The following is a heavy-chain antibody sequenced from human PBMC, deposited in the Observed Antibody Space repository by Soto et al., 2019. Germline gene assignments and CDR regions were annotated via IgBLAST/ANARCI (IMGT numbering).Heavy chain of an antibody. CDR3: AKVGRSFDWLYFFDY. D-gene: IGHD3-9*01. CDR1: RFTFSSYA. Sequence: GGSLRLSCATSRFTFSSYAMGWVRQAPGKGLEWVSTISANGGTTYYPDSVKGRFTISRDNSKNTLYLQMNSLGAEDTAVYYCAKVGRSFDWLYFFDYWGRGTLVTVSS. CDR2: ISANGGTT. J-gene: IGHJ4*02. V-gene: IGHV3-23*01.